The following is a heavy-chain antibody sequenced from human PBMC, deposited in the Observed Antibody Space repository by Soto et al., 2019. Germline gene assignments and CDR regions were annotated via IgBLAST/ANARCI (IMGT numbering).Heavy chain of an antibody. D-gene: IGHD6-19*01. J-gene: IGHJ4*02. CDR3: AKEEDSSGWYGRDYFDY. Sequence: GGSLRLSCAASGFTFSSYGMHWVRQAPGKGLEWVAVISYDGSNKYYADSVKGRFTISRDNSKNTLYLQMNSLRAEDTAVYYCAKEEDSSGWYGRDYFDYWGQGTLVTVSS. CDR2: ISYDGSNK. CDR1: GFTFSSYG. V-gene: IGHV3-30*18.